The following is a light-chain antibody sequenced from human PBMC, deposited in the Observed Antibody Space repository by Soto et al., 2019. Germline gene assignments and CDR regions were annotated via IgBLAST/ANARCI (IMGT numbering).Light chain of an antibody. CDR2: SAS. Sequence: DIQMTQSPSTLSASVGDRVTITCRASQNIRSWLAWYQQKPGKAPELLIYSASGLESGVPSRFSGSGSGTEFTITISSLQPDDFATYYCQEYTGNSGLTVGGGTKVESK. J-gene: IGKJ4*01. CDR3: QEYTGNSGLT. CDR1: QNIRSW. V-gene: IGKV1-5*03.